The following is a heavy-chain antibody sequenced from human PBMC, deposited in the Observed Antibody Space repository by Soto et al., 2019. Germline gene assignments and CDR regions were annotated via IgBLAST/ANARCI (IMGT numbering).Heavy chain of an antibody. V-gene: IGHV3-21*01. CDR3: ARDVSGYCSGGSCDY. Sequence: PGGSLRLSCAASGFTFGSYSMNWVRQAPGKVRELVSSISSSSSYIYYADSVKGRFTISRDNAKNSLYLQMNSLRAEDTAVYYCARDVSGYCSGGSCDYWGQGTLVTVSS. CDR1: GFTFGSYS. D-gene: IGHD2-15*01. CDR2: ISSSSSYI. J-gene: IGHJ4*02.